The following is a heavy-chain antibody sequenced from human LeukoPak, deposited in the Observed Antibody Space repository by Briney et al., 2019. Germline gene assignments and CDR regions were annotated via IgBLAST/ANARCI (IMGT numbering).Heavy chain of an antibody. Sequence: GALRLSCAASGFTVSSNYMSWVRQAPGKGLEWVSVIYSGGSTYYADSVKGRFTISRDSSKNTLYLQMNSLRAEDTAVYYCARDQAPSGYHDYWGQXTXVTVSS. D-gene: IGHD3-22*01. CDR2: IYSGGST. CDR1: GFTVSSNY. CDR3: ARDQAPSGYHDY. J-gene: IGHJ4*02. V-gene: IGHV3-53*01.